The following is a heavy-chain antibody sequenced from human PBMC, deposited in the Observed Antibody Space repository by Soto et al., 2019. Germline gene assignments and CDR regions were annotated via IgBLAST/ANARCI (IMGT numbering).Heavy chain of an antibody. CDR1: GYTFTGYY. Sequence: QVQLVQSGAEVKKPGASVKVSCKASGYTFTGYYMHWVRQAPGQGLEWMGWINPNSGGTNYAQKVQGRVTMTRDTSISTAYMELSRLRSDDTAVYYCAKCSTPGYSGYEYYFDYWGQGTLVTVSS. V-gene: IGHV1-2*02. J-gene: IGHJ4*02. CDR2: INPNSGGT. CDR3: AKCSTPGYSGYEYYFDY. D-gene: IGHD5-12*01.